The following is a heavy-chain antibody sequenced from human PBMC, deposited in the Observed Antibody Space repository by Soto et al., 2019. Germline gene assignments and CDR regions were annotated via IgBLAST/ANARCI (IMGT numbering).Heavy chain of an antibody. CDR2: ISLYSDGT. D-gene: IGHD2-2*01. J-gene: IGHJ5*02. CDR3: ARVVPGAEAWFGP. CDR1: GYTLSNYG. V-gene: IGHV1-18*01. Sequence: QVQLVQSGGEVKRPGASVKVSCKTSGYTLSNYGITWVRQAPGQPREWLGWISLYSDGTNYAQKFQGRVSMTTDTSTTTAYMELRSLRSDDTAVYYCARVVPGAEAWFGPWGQGTLVTVSS.